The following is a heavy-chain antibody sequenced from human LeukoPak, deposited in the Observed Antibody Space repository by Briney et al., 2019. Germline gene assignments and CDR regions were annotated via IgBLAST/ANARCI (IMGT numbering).Heavy chain of an antibody. CDR1: RFTFSSYG. CDR2: ISYDGSNK. V-gene: IGHV3-30*18. D-gene: IGHD2-2*01. Sequence: HPGRSLRLSCAASRFTFSSYGMHWVRQAPGKGLEWVAVISYDGSNKYYADSVKGRFTISRDNSKNTLYLQMNSLRVEDTAVYYCAKDRYARGGDSNYFDYWGQGTLVTVSS. J-gene: IGHJ4*02. CDR3: AKDRYARGGDSNYFDY.